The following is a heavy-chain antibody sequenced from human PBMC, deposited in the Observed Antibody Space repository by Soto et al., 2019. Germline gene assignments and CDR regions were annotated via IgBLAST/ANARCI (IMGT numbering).Heavy chain of an antibody. Sequence: QVQLVQSGAEVKKPGSSVKVSCKASGGAFSTYAISWVRQAPGQGLEWLGGIIPIFGTANYAQKFQGRVTITADDSTSTAYMELSSLRSEDTAVYYCARDSPVPGYSGRYPLGYWGQGTLVTVSS. CDR1: GGAFSTYA. CDR2: IIPIFGTA. V-gene: IGHV1-69*01. CDR3: ARDSPVPGYSGRYPLGY. J-gene: IGHJ4*02. D-gene: IGHD1-26*01.